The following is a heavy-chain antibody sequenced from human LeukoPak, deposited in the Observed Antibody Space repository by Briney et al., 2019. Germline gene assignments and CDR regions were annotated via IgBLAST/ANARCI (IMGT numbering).Heavy chain of an antibody. J-gene: IGHJ3*02. CDR3: ARVPRFRQQLAPSLPKYAFDI. CDR1: GGSISSDDYY. D-gene: IGHD6-13*01. Sequence: PSQTLSLTCTVSGGSISSDDYYWTWIRQPPGKGLEWIGYIYHSGGTHYNPSLKSRVTISVDTSKNQFSLRLSSVTATDTAVFYCARVPRFRQQLAPSLPKYAFDIWGQGTMVTVSS. V-gene: IGHV4-30-4*08. CDR2: IYHSGGT.